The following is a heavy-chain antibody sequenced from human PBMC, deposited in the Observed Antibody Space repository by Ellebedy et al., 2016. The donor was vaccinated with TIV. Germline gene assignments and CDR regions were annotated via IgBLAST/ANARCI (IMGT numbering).Heavy chain of an antibody. CDR1: GYTFTGYY. J-gene: IGHJ6*03. D-gene: IGHD4-23*01. CDR2: INPNSGGT. Sequence: ASVKVSXXASGYTFTGYYMHWVRQAPGQGLEWMGWINPNSGGTNYAQKLQGRVTMTTDTSTSTAYMELRSLTSDDTGVYYCARGTTVEAPYYYMDVWGKGTTVIVSS. CDR3: ARGTTVEAPYYYMDV. V-gene: IGHV1-2*02.